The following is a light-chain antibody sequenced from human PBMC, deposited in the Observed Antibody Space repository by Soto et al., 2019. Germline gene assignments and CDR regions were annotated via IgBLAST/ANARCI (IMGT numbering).Light chain of an antibody. CDR2: EVS. CDR3: SSYSTTGSLYV. J-gene: IGLJ1*01. CDR1: SSDVGGYNY. V-gene: IGLV2-14*01. Sequence: QSALTQPASVSGPPGQSITISCTGTSSDVGGYNYVSWYQQYPGKAPKLMIYEVSNRPSGVSNRFSGSKSGNTASLTISGLQAEDEADYYCSSYSTTGSLYVFGSGTKLTVL.